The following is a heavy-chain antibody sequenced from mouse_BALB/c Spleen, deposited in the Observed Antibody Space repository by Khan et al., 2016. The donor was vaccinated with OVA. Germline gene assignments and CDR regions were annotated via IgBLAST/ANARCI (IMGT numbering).Heavy chain of an antibody. CDR2: IWNGGNT. D-gene: IGHD2-14*01. CDR1: GFSLTTYG. CDR3: ARNSYMYAFTY. J-gene: IGHJ3*01. V-gene: IGHV2-2*01. Sequence: QVQLKQSGPGLVQPSQSLSITCTVSGFSLTTYGVHWVRQSPGKGLEWLGLIWNGGNTDYNAAFISRLSITKDNSKSQVFFKMNSLQADDTAMYYCARNSYMYAFTYWGQGTLVTVSA.